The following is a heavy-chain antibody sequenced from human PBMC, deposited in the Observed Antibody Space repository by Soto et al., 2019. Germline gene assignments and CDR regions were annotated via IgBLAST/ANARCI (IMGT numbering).Heavy chain of an antibody. CDR1: GFTFSDYY. CDR2: ISSSSSYT. Sequence: PGGSLRLSCAASGFTFSDYYMNWIRQAPGKGLEWISYISSSSSYTKYADSVKGRFTISRDNAKNSLYLQMNGLIDEDTAGYYCALLREGYYDSSGLDYWGQGTLVTVSS. J-gene: IGHJ4*02. CDR3: ALLREGYYDSSGLDY. D-gene: IGHD3-22*01. V-gene: IGHV3-11*03.